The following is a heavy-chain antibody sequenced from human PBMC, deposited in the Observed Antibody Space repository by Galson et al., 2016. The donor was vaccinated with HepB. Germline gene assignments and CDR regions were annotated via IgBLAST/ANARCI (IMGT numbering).Heavy chain of an antibody. J-gene: IGHJ4*02. Sequence: SLRLSCAASGFTFSSYAMSWVRQAPGTGLEWVSAISGSGGSTYYADSVKGRFTISRDNSKNTLYLQMNSLRAGDTAVYYCAKSVNKGSFDYWGQGTLVTVSS. CDR1: GFTFSSYA. V-gene: IGHV3-23*01. D-gene: IGHD4-11*01. CDR2: ISGSGGST. CDR3: AKSVNKGSFDY.